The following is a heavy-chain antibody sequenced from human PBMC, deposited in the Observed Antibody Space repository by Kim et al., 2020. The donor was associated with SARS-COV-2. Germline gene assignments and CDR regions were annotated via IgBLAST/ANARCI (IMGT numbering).Heavy chain of an antibody. V-gene: IGHV4-39*01. Sequence: SETLSLTCTVSGGSISSSSYYWGWIRQPPGKGLEWIGSIYYSGSTYYNPSLKSRVTISVDTSKNQFSLKLSSVTAADTAVYYCARARITMIVGVIRGAHYFDYWGQGTLVTGSS. D-gene: IGHD3-22*01. CDR3: ARARITMIVGVIRGAHYFDY. CDR1: GGSISSSSYY. J-gene: IGHJ4*02. CDR2: IYYSGST.